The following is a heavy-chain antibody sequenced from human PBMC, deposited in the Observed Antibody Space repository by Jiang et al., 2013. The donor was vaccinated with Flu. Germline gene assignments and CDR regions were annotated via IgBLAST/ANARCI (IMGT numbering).Heavy chain of an antibody. D-gene: IGHD3-10*01. CDR1: GGSISSYY. V-gene: IGHV4-59*01. CDR2: IYSSGNT. Sequence: SGSGLVKPSETLSLTCSVSGGSISSYYWNWFRQPPGKGLEWIGFIYSSGNTNYNPSLQSRVTISIDTSKNQFSLKLSSVTAADTAVYYCAREESLVAAFDIWSQGTEVTVSS. J-gene: IGHJ3*02. CDR3: AREESLVAAFDI.